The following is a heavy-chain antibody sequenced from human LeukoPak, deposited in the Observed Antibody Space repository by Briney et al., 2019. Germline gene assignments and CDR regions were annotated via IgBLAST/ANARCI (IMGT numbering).Heavy chain of an antibody. CDR1: GFIFTSYT. CDR3: AREVPYYYDSSGYFDY. V-gene: IGHV3-30*04. Sequence: GGSLRLSCAASGFIFTSYTMHWVRQAPGKGLEWVAIISYDGSKKYYADSVKGRFTISRDNSKNTLYLQMNSLRAEDTAVYYCAREVPYYYDSSGYFDYWGQGTLVIVSS. J-gene: IGHJ4*02. D-gene: IGHD3-22*01. CDR2: ISYDGSKK.